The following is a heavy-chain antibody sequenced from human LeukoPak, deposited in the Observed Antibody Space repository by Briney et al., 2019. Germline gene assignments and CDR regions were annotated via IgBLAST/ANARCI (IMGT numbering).Heavy chain of an antibody. V-gene: IGHV1-69*08. Sequence: SVKVSCKVSGGTLRSHIFSWVRQAPGQGLEWMGRITPIIDSAKYAQNFQDRVTITADTSTATIYMELSSLTFEDTAVYFCTRVNLRGSQYNWFDPWGQGTLVTVSS. D-gene: IGHD1-26*01. CDR3: TRVNLRGSQYNWFDP. CDR1: GGTLRSHI. CDR2: ITPIIDSA. J-gene: IGHJ5*02.